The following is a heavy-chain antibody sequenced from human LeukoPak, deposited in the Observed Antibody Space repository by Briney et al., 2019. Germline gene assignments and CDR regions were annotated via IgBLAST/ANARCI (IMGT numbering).Heavy chain of an antibody. J-gene: IGHJ4*02. Sequence: GGSLRLSCAASGFTFSSYVMTWVRQAPGKGLEWVSSISVGDRSTYYADSVKGRFTISRDNARSTLYLQMNSLRAEDTALYYCARDYDKDYWGQGTLVTVSS. CDR1: GFTFSSYV. D-gene: IGHD3-22*01. CDR2: ISVGDRST. CDR3: ARDYDKDY. V-gene: IGHV3-23*01.